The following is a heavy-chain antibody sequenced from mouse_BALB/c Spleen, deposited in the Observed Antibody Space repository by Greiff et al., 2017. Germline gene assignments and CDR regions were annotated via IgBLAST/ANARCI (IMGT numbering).Heavy chain of an antibody. CDR1: GFTFSSYT. D-gene: IGHD2-10*02. V-gene: IGHV5-6-4*01. CDR3: TRDGEYGNPYYFDY. Sequence: EVKVEESGGGLVKPGGSLKLSCAASGFTFSSYTMSWVRQTPEKRLEWVATISSGGSYTYYPDSVKGRFTISRDNAKNTLYLQMSSLKSEDTAMYYCTRDGEYGNPYYFDYWGQGTTLTVSS. CDR2: ISSGGSYT. J-gene: IGHJ2*01.